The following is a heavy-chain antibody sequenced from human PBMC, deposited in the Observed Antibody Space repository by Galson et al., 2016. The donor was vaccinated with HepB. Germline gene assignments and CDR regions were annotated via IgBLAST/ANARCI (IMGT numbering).Heavy chain of an antibody. D-gene: IGHD2-15*01. Sequence: SLRLSCAASGFTLSSYWMHWVRQTPGKGLVWVSRINSDGSSTTYADSVKGRFTISRDNAKNTLYLQMDSLRAEDTAVYYCARDIVVVAATPTEPRHKWFDPWGQGTLVTVSS. V-gene: IGHV3-74*01. J-gene: IGHJ5*02. CDR2: INSDGSST. CDR1: GFTLSSYW. CDR3: ARDIVVVAATPTEPRHKWFDP.